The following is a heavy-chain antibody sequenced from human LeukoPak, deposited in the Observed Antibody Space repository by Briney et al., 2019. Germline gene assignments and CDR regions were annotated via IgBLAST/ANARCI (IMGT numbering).Heavy chain of an antibody. Sequence: GRSLRLSCAASGFTFSSYGMHWVRQAPGKGLEWVAVIWYDGSNKYYADSVKGRFTISRDNSKNTLYPQMNSLRAEDTAVYYCARDSQRVGYCSSTSCYLWFDPWGQGTLVTVSS. D-gene: IGHD2-2*01. J-gene: IGHJ5*02. V-gene: IGHV3-33*01. CDR1: GFTFSSYG. CDR2: IWYDGSNK. CDR3: ARDSQRVGYCSSTSCYLWFDP.